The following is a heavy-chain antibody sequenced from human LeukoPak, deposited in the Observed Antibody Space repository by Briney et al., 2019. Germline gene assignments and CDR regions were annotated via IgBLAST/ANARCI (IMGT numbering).Heavy chain of an antibody. CDR1: GYTFTSYD. J-gene: IGHJ6*02. D-gene: IGHD6-19*01. V-gene: IGHV1-2*04. CDR2: INPNSGGT. CDR3: ARVAVAGTNYYGMDV. Sequence: ASVKVSCKASGYTFTSYDINWVRQAPGQGLEWMGWINPNSGGTNYAQKFQGWVTMTRDTSISTAYMELSRLRSDDTAVYYCARVAVAGTNYYGMDVWGQGTTVTVSS.